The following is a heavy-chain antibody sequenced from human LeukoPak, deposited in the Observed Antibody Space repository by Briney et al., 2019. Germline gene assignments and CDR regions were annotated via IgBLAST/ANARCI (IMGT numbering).Heavy chain of an antibody. Sequence: KPSETLSLTCAVYGGSFSGYYWSWIRQPPGKGLEWIGEINHSGSTNYNASLESRVTMSLDTSKSQFSLDLTSVTAADTAIYYCARVLSVPYLLDSWGRGTQVTVSS. CDR2: INHSGST. CDR1: GGSFSGYY. D-gene: IGHD3-10*02. CDR3: ARVLSVPYLLDS. J-gene: IGHJ4*02. V-gene: IGHV4-34*01.